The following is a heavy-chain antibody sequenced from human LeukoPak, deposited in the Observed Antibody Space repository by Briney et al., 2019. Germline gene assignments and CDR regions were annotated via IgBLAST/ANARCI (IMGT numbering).Heavy chain of an antibody. CDR2: IQREGSGI. D-gene: IGHD6-13*01. CDR1: GFTFSASW. J-gene: IGHJ4*02. Sequence: PGGSLRLSCAASGFTFSASWMSWVRQAPGKALEWVSTIQREGSGIAYADSVKGRFTISRDNAKNSLFLQMTSLTAADTAVYFCARIAAVGSRQFDSWGQGTLVTVSS. V-gene: IGHV3-7*05. CDR3: ARIAAVGSRQFDS.